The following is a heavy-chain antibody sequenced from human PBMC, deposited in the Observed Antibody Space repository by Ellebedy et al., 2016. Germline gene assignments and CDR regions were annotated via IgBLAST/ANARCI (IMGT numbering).Heavy chain of an antibody. CDR3: ARRGLIREDCSGGRCYTPLNWLKP. J-gene: IGHJ5*02. D-gene: IGHD2-15*01. Sequence: ASVKVSXXASGYSFTGHYIYWVRQAPGQGLEWMGWINPSSGGTNYAQKFQGRVTLTRDTSNTTAYMEVTSLRSDDTAVYYCARRGLIREDCSGGRCYTPLNWLKPWGQGTQVTVTS. CDR1: GYSFTGHY. V-gene: IGHV1-2*02. CDR2: INPSSGGT.